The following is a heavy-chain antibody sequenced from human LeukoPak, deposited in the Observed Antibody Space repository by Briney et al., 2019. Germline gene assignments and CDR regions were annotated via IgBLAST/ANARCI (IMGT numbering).Heavy chain of an antibody. CDR1: GYTFTSYG. D-gene: IGHD6-19*01. V-gene: IGHV1-18*01. CDR3: VRDPSNTSGWKTWFDP. Sequence: ASVKVSCKASGYTFTSYGISWVRQAPGQGLEWMGWISAYNGNTNYAQKLQGRVTTTTDTSTSTAYMELRSLRSDDTAVYYCVRDPSNTSGWKTWFDPWGQGTLVTVSS. J-gene: IGHJ5*02. CDR2: ISAYNGNT.